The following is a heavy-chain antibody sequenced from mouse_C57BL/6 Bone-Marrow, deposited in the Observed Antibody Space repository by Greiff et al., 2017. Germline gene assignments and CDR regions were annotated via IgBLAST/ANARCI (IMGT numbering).Heavy chain of an antibody. CDR1: GFSLTSYG. J-gene: IGHJ1*03. CDR2: IWSGGST. V-gene: IGHV2-2*01. Sequence: QVQLQQSGPGLVQPSQSLSITCTVSGFSLTSYGVHWVRQSPGKGLEWLGVIWSGGSTDYNAAFISRLSISKDNSKSQVCFKMNSLQADDTAINYCARRGSSYWYFDVWGTGTTVTVSS. CDR3: ARRGSSYWYFDV.